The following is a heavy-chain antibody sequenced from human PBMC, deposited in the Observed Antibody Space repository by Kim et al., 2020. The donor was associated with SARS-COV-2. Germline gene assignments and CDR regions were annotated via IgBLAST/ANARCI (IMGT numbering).Heavy chain of an antibody. CDR2: INPNSGGT. D-gene: IGHD2-15*01. CDR1: GYTFTGYY. V-gene: IGHV1-2*02. Sequence: ASVKVSCKASGYTFTGYYMHWVRQAPGQGLEWMGWINPNSGGTNYAQKFQGRVTMTRDTSISTAYMELSRLRSDDTAVYYCAREGEGYCSGGSCPYFDYWGQGTLVTVSS. CDR3: AREGEGYCSGGSCPYFDY. J-gene: IGHJ4*02.